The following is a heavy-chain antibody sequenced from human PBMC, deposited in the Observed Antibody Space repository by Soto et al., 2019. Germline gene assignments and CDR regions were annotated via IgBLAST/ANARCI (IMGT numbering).Heavy chain of an antibody. V-gene: IGHV3-30*18. Sequence: GGSLRLSCAACGFTFSSYGMHRVRQAPGKGLEWVAVISYDGSNKYYADSVKGRFTISRDNSKNTLYLQMNSLRAEDTAVYYCAKDRGSGSGMDVWGQGTTVTVS. CDR1: GFTFSSYG. D-gene: IGHD3-22*01. J-gene: IGHJ6*02. CDR3: AKDRGSGSGMDV. CDR2: ISYDGSNK.